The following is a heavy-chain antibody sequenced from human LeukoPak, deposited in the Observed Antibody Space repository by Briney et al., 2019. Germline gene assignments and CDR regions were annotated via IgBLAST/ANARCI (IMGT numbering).Heavy chain of an antibody. V-gene: IGHV3-30-3*01. Sequence: GSSLRLSCAASGFTFSSYAMHWVRQAPGRGLEGVAVISYDGSNKYYADSVKGRSTISRDNSKNTLYLQMNSLRAEDTAVYYCARDYDFWSGYPYFDYWGQGTLVTVSS. D-gene: IGHD3-3*01. CDR3: ARDYDFWSGYPYFDY. J-gene: IGHJ4*02. CDR1: GFTFSSYA. CDR2: ISYDGSNK.